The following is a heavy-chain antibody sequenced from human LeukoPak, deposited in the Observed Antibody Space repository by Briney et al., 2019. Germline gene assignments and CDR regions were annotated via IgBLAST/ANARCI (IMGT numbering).Heavy chain of an antibody. J-gene: IGHJ3*02. CDR2: INHSGST. Sequence: PSETLSLTCAVYGGSFSGYYWSWIRQPPGKGLEWIGEINHSGSTNYNPSLKSRVTISVDTSKNQFSLKLSSVTAADTAVYYCASLDIVVVPAAMGYDAFDIWGQGTMVTVSP. V-gene: IGHV4-34*01. CDR3: ASLDIVVVPAAMGYDAFDI. CDR1: GGSFSGYY. D-gene: IGHD2-2*03.